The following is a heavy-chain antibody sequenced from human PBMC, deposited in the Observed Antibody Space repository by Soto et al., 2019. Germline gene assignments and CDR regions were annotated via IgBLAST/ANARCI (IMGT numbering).Heavy chain of an antibody. J-gene: IGHJ4*02. V-gene: IGHV1-46*01. CDR1: GYTFTSYY. CDR3: TRHGDYYVSGVEPFDN. D-gene: IGHD3-10*02. CDR2: INPSGGST. Sequence: ASVKVSCKASGYTFTSYYMHWVRQAPGQGLEWMGIINPSGGSTSYAQKLQGRVTMTTDTTTSQTYMKLRSPKSEDTDEYYYTRHGDYYVSGVEPFDNWGQGTVFTVSS.